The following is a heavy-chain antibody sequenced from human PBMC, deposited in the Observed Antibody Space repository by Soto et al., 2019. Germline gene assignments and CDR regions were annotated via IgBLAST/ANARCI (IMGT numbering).Heavy chain of an antibody. Sequence: QVQLAESGEGVVQPGGSLRLSCAASGFTFRDYGIDWIRQAPGKGLEWVAVISHEGGTQYYADSVRGRFTVSRDNSKNILYLQMDSLRPEDTAVYFCAKEGSPKVSRWDDYWGQGTLVTVSS. V-gene: IGHV3-30*18. CDR3: AKEGSPKVSRWDDY. J-gene: IGHJ4*02. CDR2: ISHEGGTQ. CDR1: GFTFRDYG. D-gene: IGHD1-26*01.